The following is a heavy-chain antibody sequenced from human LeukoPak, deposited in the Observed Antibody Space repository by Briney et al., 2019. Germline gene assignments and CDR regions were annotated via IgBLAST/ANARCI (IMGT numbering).Heavy chain of an antibody. CDR1: GGSIGSGDYS. CDR3: ARDPGRWQQLGYFDY. CDR2: IYHSGNT. D-gene: IGHD5-24*01. J-gene: IGHJ4*02. Sequence: SETLSLTCAVSGGSIGSGDYSWSWIRQPPGKGLEWIGYIYHSGNTYYNPSLKSRVTISLDRSKNQFSLKLSSVTAADTAVYYCARDPGRWQQLGYFDYWGQGTLVTVSS. V-gene: IGHV4-30-2*01.